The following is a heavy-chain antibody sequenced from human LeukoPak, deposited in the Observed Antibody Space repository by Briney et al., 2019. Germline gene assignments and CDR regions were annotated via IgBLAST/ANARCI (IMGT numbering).Heavy chain of an antibody. Sequence: PGRSLRLSCAASGFTFSSYSMNWVREAPGKGLEWVSAISSSSSNIYYADPAKGRSTISRDNAKNSLYLQMNSLTAEDTAVYYCARDALRYGSGEDYWGQGTLVTVSS. CDR2: ISSSSSNI. CDR3: ARDALRYGSGEDY. D-gene: IGHD3-10*01. V-gene: IGHV3-21*01. J-gene: IGHJ4*02. CDR1: GFTFSSYS.